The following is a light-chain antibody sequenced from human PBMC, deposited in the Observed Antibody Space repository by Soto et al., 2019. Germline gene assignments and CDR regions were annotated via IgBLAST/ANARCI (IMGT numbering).Light chain of an antibody. CDR2: EVT. V-gene: IGLV2-14*01. J-gene: IGLJ1*01. Sequence: QSALTQPASVSGSPVQSVTISCTGPRRDIGDSNFISWYQHSPGKAPRLLIYEVTNRPSGVSKRFSGSKAGNTASLTISGLLYDDEADYFCASFRSGTILVFGTGTKLTVL. CDR1: RRDIGDSNF. CDR3: ASFRSGTILV.